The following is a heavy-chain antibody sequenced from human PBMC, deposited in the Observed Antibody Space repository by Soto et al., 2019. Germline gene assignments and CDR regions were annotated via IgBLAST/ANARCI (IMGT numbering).Heavy chain of an antibody. D-gene: IGHD5-12*01. CDR3: ARVRVATIKLLDY. J-gene: IGHJ4*02. CDR2: ISSSSSTI. Sequence: GGSLRLSCAASGFTFSSYSMNWVRQAPGKGLEWVSYISSSSSTIYYADSVKGRFTISRDNAKNSLYLQMNSLRAEDTAVYYCARVRVATIKLLDYWGQGTLVTVSS. CDR1: GFTFSSYS. V-gene: IGHV3-48*01.